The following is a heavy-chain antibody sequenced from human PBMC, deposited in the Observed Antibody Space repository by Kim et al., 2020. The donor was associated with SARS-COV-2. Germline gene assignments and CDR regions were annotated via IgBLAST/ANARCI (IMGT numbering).Heavy chain of an antibody. Sequence: ASVKVSCKASGYTFTSYYMHWVRQAPGQGLEWMGIINPSGGSTSYAQKFQGRVTMTRDTSTSTVYMELSSLRSEDTAVYYCARDLPNFCSSTSCLLADWGRYYYYGMDVWGQGTTVTVSS. J-gene: IGHJ6*02. V-gene: IGHV1-46*01. CDR1: GYTFTSYY. CDR3: ARDLPNFCSSTSCLLADWGRYYYYGMDV. CDR2: INPSGGST. D-gene: IGHD2-2*01.